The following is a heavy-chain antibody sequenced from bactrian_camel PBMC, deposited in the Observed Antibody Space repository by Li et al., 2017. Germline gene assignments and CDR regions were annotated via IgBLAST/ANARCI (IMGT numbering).Heavy chain of an antibody. J-gene: IGHJ4*01. CDR3: SANLWSWCSNPMDY. Sequence: VQLVESGGDSVQAGRSLKLSCSISGMLNSYYCIGWFRQAPGKERERVAVIVGDDRISYADSVKGRFTISEDNAKNTLYLQMNSLKPEDTAMYYCSANLWSWCSNPMDYWGQGTQVTV. D-gene: IGHD6*01. CDR1: GMLNSYYC. V-gene: IGHV3S63*01. CDR2: IVGDDRI.